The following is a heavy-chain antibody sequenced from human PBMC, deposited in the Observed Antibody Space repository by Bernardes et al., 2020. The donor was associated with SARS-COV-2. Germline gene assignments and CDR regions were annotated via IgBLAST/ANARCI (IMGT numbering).Heavy chain of an antibody. V-gene: IGHV3-23*01. J-gene: IGHJ6*02. CDR1: GFTFSSYA. CDR3: AKDRRVVPGARYYYGMDV. CDR2: ISGSGGST. Sequence: GGSLRLSCAASGFTFSSYAMSWVRQAPGKGLEWVSAISGSGGSTYYADSVKGRFTISRDNSKNTLYLQMNSLRAEDTAVYYCAKDRRVVPGARYYYGMDVWGQGTTVTVSS. D-gene: IGHD2-2*01.